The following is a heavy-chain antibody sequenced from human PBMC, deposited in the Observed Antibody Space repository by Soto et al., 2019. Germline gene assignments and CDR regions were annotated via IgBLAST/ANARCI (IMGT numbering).Heavy chain of an antibody. CDR1: GYPFTTYY. CDR2: IDPRSGGT. D-gene: IGHD3-10*01. V-gene: IGHV1-2*02. J-gene: IGHJ4*02. CDR3: ATDDYGRFPY. Sequence: HVQLVQSGTEVKKPGASVRVSCMVSGYPFTTYYIHWVRQAPGQGLEWMGWIDPRSGGTVYEQKFQGRVTMTRDPYISTVYMDLSGLTSDDTALYYCATDDYGRFPYWGQGSLVTVSS.